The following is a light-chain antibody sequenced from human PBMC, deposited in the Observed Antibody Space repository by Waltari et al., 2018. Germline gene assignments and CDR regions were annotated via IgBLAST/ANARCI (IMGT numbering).Light chain of an antibody. Sequence: QSVPTQPPSMSGAPGQRVTLSCTGSSSNIGAGPAVHRYQVFPGTAPKLLIYGNNNRPSGVPDRFSGSKSDTSASLAIGGLQAEDEADYYCQSFDIRLSGGVVFGGGTKVTVL. CDR3: QSFDIRLSGGVV. V-gene: IGLV1-40*01. CDR2: GNN. CDR1: SSNIGAGPA. J-gene: IGLJ3*02.